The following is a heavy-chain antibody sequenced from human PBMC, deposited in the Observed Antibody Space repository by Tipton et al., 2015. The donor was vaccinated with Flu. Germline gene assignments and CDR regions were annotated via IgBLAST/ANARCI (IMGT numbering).Heavy chain of an antibody. J-gene: IGHJ4*02. Sequence: QLVQSGPEVKKPGASVKVSCKASGYTFTSYGISWVRQAPGQGLEWMGWISAYNGNTNYAQKLQGRVTMTTDTSTSTAYMELRSLRSDDTAVYYCARGQSSLRFGESSRPLRYWDQGTLVTVSS. D-gene: IGHD3-10*01. CDR2: ISAYNGNT. V-gene: IGHV1-18*04. CDR1: GYTFTSYG. CDR3: ARGQSSLRFGESSRPLRY.